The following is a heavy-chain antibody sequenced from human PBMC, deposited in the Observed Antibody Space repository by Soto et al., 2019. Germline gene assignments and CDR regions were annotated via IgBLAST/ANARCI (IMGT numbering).Heavy chain of an antibody. J-gene: IGHJ6*02. CDR1: VYTFTSYG. CDR3: ARNVDYGGNSYYYDGMDV. V-gene: IGHV1-18*04. Sequence: QVQLVQSGAEVKKPGASVKVSCKASVYTFTSYGISWVRQAPGQGLEWMGWISAYNGNTNYAQKLQGRVTMTTDTSTSTAYMELRSLRSDDTAVYYCARNVDYGGNSYYYDGMDVWGQGTTVTVSS. CDR2: ISAYNGNT. D-gene: IGHD4-17*01.